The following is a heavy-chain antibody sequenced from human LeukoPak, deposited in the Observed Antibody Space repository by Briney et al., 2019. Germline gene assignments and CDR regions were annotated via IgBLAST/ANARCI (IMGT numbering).Heavy chain of an antibody. CDR1: GYTFTSYG. CDR2: ISAYNGNT. CDR3: ARAATITMIVVVNDAFDI. V-gene: IGHV1-18*01. D-gene: IGHD3-22*01. Sequence: ASVKVSCKASGYTFTSYGISWVRQAPGQGLEWMGWISAYNGNTNYAQKLQGRVTMTTDTSTSTAYMELRSLRSDDTAVYYCARAATITMIVVVNDAFDIWGQGTMVTVSS. J-gene: IGHJ3*02.